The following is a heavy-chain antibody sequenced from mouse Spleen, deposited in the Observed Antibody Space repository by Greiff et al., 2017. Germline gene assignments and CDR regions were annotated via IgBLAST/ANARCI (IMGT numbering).Heavy chain of an antibody. D-gene: IGHD4-1*01. Sequence: DVKLVESGGGLVQPGGSRKLSCAASGFIFSSFGMHWVRQAPEKGLEWVAYISSGSSTIYYADTVKGRFTISRDNPKNTLFLQMTSLRSEDTAMYYCARNDGGTGFDYWGQGTTLTVSS. J-gene: IGHJ2*01. CDR1: GFIFSSFG. CDR2: ISSGSSTI. V-gene: IGHV5-17*02. CDR3: ARNDGGTGFDY.